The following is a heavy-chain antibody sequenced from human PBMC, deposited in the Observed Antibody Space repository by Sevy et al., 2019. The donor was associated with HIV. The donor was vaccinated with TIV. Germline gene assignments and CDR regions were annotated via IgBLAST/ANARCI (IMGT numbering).Heavy chain of an antibody. V-gene: IGHV3-21*01. Sequence: WGSLRLSCAASGFTFRSYSMNWVRQAPGRGLEWVSSITSSSSFIFYADSVKGRFTISRDNAKNSLFLQMNSRRAEDTAMYYCARPTAGLSEYEPLDNARFYGMDVWGQGTTVTVSS. CDR3: ARPTAGLSEYEPLDNARFYGMDV. CDR2: ITSSSSFI. D-gene: IGHD1-20*01. CDR1: GFTFRSYS. J-gene: IGHJ6*02.